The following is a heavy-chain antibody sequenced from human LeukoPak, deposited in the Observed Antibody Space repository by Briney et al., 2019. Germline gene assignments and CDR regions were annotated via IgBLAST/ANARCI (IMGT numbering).Heavy chain of an antibody. CDR3: AKTVRGVSRDAFDI. J-gene: IGHJ3*02. Sequence: GGSLRLSCATSGFTFSYYWMSWVRQAPGKGPEWVAYIKEDGSDKYYVDSVKGRFTISKDNAKNSLYLQMNSLRAEDTALYYCAKTVRGVSRDAFDIWGQGTMVTVSS. CDR2: IKEDGSDK. CDR1: GFTFSYYW. D-gene: IGHD3-10*01. V-gene: IGHV3-7*03.